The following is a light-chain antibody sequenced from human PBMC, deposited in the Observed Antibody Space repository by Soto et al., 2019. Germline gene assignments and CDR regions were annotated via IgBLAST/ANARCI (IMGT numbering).Light chain of an antibody. Sequence: PGERATLSCRASQSVSSTYLAWYQQKPGQAPRPLISAGSSRATGTPDRFSGSGSGTDFTLTISRLEPEDFAVYYCQQYGSSRSTFGQGTKVDIK. V-gene: IGKV3-20*01. J-gene: IGKJ1*01. CDR3: QQYGSSRST. CDR2: AGS. CDR1: QSVSSTY.